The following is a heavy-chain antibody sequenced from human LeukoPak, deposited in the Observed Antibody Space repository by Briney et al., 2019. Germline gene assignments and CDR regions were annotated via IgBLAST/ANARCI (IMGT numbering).Heavy chain of an antibody. CDR3: ARDLVADYYYGMDV. CDR1: GYTFTGYY. V-gene: IGHV1-2*02. J-gene: IGHJ6*02. Sequence: ASVKVSCKASGYTFTGYYMHWVRQAPGQGLEWMGWINPNSGGTNYAQKFQGRVTMTRDTSISTAYMELSRLRSDDTAVYYCARDLVADYYYGMDVWGQGTTVTVSS. CDR2: INPNSGGT. D-gene: IGHD2-15*01.